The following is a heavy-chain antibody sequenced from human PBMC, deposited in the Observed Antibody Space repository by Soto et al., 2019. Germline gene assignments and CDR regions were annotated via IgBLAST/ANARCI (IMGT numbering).Heavy chain of an antibody. CDR2: TYYRSKWYY. Sequence: SQTLSLTCAISGDSVSSNHATWDWTRQSPSRGLEWLGRTYYRSKWYYDYALSVKSRITINPDTSNNQLSLQLNSVTPGDTAVYYCVRLIGNSWLDSWGQGTLVTVSS. D-gene: IGHD3-16*01. CDR3: VRLIGNSWLDS. J-gene: IGHJ5*01. V-gene: IGHV6-1*01. CDR1: GDSVSSNHAT.